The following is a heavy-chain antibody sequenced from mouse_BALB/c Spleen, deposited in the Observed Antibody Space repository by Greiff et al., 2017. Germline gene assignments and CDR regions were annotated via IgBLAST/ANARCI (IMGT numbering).Heavy chain of an antibody. CDR2: IWSGGST. Sequence: QVQLKQSGPGLVQPSQSLSITCTVSGFSLTSYGVHWVRQSPGKGLEWLGVIWSGGSTDYNAAFISRLSISKDNSKSQVFFKMNSLQANDTAIYYCARRGEFKDLLLRYYAMDYWGQGTSVTVSS. CDR1: GFSLTSYG. J-gene: IGHJ4*01. CDR3: ARRGEFKDLLLRYYAMDY. D-gene: IGHD1-1*01. V-gene: IGHV2-2*02.